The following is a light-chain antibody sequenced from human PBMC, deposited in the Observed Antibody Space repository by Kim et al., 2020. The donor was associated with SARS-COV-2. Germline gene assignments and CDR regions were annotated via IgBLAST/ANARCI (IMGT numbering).Light chain of an antibody. J-gene: IGLJ1*01. CDR1: GGDCGSYKE. Sequence: PGESGASSGSGTGGDCGSYKEVSWYQQHPGKSPKRIIYEVTKRPSGVPDRCGGSMSGNTASLTVSGLQAEDEADYYCASHGGYDYVFGTGTKVTVL. CDR2: EVT. CDR3: ASHGGYDYV. V-gene: IGLV2-8*01.